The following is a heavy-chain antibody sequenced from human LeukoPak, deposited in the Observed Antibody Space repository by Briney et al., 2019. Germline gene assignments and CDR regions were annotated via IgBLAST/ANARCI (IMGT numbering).Heavy chain of an antibody. V-gene: IGHV4-39*07. J-gene: IGHJ4*02. CDR3: AREAWDTAGNFDY. Sequence: SETLSLTCTVSGGSISSSSYYWGWIRQPPGKGLEWIGSISYRGSTYYNPSLKSRVTMSVDPSKKQFSLKLNSVAAADTAVYYCAREAWDTAGNFDYWGQGSLVTVSS. CDR1: GGSISSSSYY. D-gene: IGHD1-26*01. CDR2: ISYRGST.